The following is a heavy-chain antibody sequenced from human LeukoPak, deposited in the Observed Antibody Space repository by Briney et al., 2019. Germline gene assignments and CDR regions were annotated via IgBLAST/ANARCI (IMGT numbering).Heavy chain of an antibody. D-gene: IGHD6-19*01. CDR3: ARDLGEIPGYSNGWYYFDY. Sequence: ASVKVSCKASGYTFTGYYMHWVRQAPGQGLEWMGWINPNSGGTNYAQKFQGWVTMTRDTSISTAYMELSRLRSDDTAVYYCARDLGEIPGYSNGWYYFDYWGQGTLVTVSS. CDR1: GYTFTGYY. V-gene: IGHV1-2*04. CDR2: INPNSGGT. J-gene: IGHJ4*02.